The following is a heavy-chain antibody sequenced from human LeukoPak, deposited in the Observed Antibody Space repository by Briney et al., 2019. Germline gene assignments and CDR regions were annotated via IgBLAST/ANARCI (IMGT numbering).Heavy chain of an antibody. D-gene: IGHD5-24*01. J-gene: IGHJ3*02. Sequence: KTSETLSLTCSVSGASIISGSYYWSCIRQPAGKELEWIARIYTSGSTNYNPSPKSRVTISVDTSKNQFSLKVSSVTAADTAVYYCARGVNPGRDSDGAFDIWGQGTMVTVSS. CDR1: GASIISGSYY. CDR3: ARGVNPGRDSDGAFDI. CDR2: IYTSGST. V-gene: IGHV4-61*02.